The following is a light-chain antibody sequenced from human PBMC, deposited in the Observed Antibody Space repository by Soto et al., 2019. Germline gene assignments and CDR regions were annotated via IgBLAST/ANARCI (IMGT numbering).Light chain of an antibody. J-gene: IGKJ1*01. CDR2: GAS. CDR1: QSVSSSY. V-gene: IGKV3-20*01. CDR3: QQYGDSPVT. Sequence: EIVLTQSPGTLSLSPGERAALSCRASQSVSSSYLAWYQQKPGQAPRLLIYGASSRATGIPDRFSGSGSGTDFTLTISRLEPEDFAVYYCQQYGDSPVTFGQGTKV.